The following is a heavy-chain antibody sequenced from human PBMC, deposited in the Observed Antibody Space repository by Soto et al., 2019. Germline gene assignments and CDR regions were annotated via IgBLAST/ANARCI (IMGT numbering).Heavy chain of an antibody. CDR3: AKDSPWYGELYYYYGMDV. D-gene: IGHD3-10*01. CDR2: ISGSGGST. Sequence: EVQLLESGGGLVQPGGSLRLSCAASGFTFSSYAMSWVRQAPGKGLEWVSAISGSGGSTYYADSVKGRFTISRDNSKNTLYQQMNSLRAEDTAVYYCAKDSPWYGELYYYYGMDVWGQGTTVTVSS. J-gene: IGHJ6*02. CDR1: GFTFSSYA. V-gene: IGHV3-23*01.